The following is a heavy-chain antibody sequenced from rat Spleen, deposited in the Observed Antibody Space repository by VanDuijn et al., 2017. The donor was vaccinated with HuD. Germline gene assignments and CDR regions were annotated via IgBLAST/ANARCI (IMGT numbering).Heavy chain of an antibody. CDR1: GFSFTDYN. Sequence: EVQLVESGGGLVQPGRSLKLSCVASGFSFTDYNMAWVRQAPTKDLQWVTSISYDGSSTYYRDSVKGRFTISRDNAKSTLYLQMDSLRSEDTATYYCARQAGILRIYFDYWGQGVMVTVSS. J-gene: IGHJ2*01. V-gene: IGHV5-7*01. CDR3: ARQAGILRIYFDY. D-gene: IGHD1-6*01. CDR2: ISYDGSST.